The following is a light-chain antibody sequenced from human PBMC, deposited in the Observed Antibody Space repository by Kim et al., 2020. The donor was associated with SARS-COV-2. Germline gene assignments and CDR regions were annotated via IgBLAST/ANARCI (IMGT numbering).Light chain of an antibody. V-gene: IGKV1-39*01. CDR3: QQSYSRERT. J-gene: IGKJ1*01. CDR2: AAS. CDR1: QSISSY. Sequence: DIQMTQSPSSLSASVGDRVTITCRASQSISSYLNWYQQKPGKAPKLLIYAASSLQSGVPSRFSGSGSGTDFTLTISSLQPEDFATYYCQQSYSRERTFGQGTKVEIK.